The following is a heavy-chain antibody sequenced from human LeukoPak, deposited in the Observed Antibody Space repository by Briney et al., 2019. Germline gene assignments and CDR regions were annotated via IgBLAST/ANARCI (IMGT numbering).Heavy chain of an antibody. D-gene: IGHD3-10*01. CDR3: ARDSPARGSDAFDI. V-gene: IGHV1-2*06. CDR2: INPNSVGT. J-gene: IGHJ3*02. CDR1: GYTFTGCF. Sequence: ASVKVSCKASGYTFTGCFMHWVRQAPGQGLEWMGRINPNSVGTNYAQKFQGRVTMTRDTSISTAYMELSRLRSDDTAVYYCARDSPARGSDAFDIWGQGTMVTVSS.